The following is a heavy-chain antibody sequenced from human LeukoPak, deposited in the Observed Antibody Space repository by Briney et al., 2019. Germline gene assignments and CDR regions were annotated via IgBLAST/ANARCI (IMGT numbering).Heavy chain of an antibody. CDR1: GGSISSYY. CDR2: IYYSGST. D-gene: IGHD4-23*01. J-gene: IGHJ6*02. CDR3: ARETAYGGGMDV. Sequence: SETLSLTCTVSGGSISSYYWSWIRQPPGKGLEWIGYIYYSGSTNYNPSLKSRVTISVDTSKNQFSLKLSSVTAADTAVYYCARETAYGGGMDVWGQGTTVTVSS. V-gene: IGHV4-59*01.